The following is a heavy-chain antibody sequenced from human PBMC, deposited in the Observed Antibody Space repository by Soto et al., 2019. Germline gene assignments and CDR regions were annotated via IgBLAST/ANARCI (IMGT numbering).Heavy chain of an antibody. CDR1: GFTFSGYT. J-gene: IGHJ6*01. D-gene: IGHD2-8*01. Sequence: SLILSCAASGFTFSGYTMNWVRQAPGKGLEWVSSISSRSSSIYYADSVKGRFTISRDNAKNSLYLQMNSLRAEDTAVYYCAREWLVLGQWTNGIGDTPDVPQYYY. CDR3: AREWLVLGQWTNGIGDTPDVPQYYY. V-gene: IGHV3-21*01. CDR2: ISSRSSSI.